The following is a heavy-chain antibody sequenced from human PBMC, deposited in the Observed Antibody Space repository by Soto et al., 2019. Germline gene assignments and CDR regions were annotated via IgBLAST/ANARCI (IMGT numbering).Heavy chain of an antibody. Sequence: PSETLSLTCTVSGDSLYSFYWSWIRQPPGKGLEWIGEINHSGSTNYNPSLKSRVTISVDTSKNQFSLKLSSVTAADAAVYYCARGTQWLVRYYCDYWGQGTLVTVSS. CDR3: ARGTQWLVRYYCDY. V-gene: IGHV4-34*01. CDR2: INHSGST. J-gene: IGHJ4*02. D-gene: IGHD6-19*01. CDR1: GDSLYSFY.